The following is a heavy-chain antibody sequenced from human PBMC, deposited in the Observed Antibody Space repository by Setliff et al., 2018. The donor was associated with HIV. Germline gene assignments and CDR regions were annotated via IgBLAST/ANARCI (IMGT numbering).Heavy chain of an antibody. Sequence: GGSLRLSCAVSGFTGFTFNNAWMNWVRQAPGKGLEWLGRIKKSSDGGKTDDASPVEGRFTISRDDSKNTLYLQMNSLKIEDTAVYFCATDNGPSYSMDIWGQGTTVTVSS. D-gene: IGHD2-21*01. CDR3: ATDNGPSYSMDI. CDR1: GFTFNNAW. J-gene: IGHJ6*02. V-gene: IGHV3-15*01. CDR2: IKKSSDGGKT.